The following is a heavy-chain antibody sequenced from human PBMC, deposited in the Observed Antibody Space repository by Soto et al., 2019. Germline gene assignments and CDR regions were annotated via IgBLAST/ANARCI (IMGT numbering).Heavy chain of an antibody. CDR2: VNGEGNIS. CDR3: AIFVDTGGSDY. CDR1: GFTFTRYW. V-gene: IGHV3-74*01. J-gene: IGHJ4*02. D-gene: IGHD3-16*01. Sequence: EVQLVESGGGLVQPGGSLRLSCSASGFTFTRYWMHWVRQVPGKGLVWVSRVNGEGNISNYADSVRGRFTISRDNAKNIIYLQKNTMSEDDTAVYLCAIFVDTGGSDYWGQGTLVTVSS.